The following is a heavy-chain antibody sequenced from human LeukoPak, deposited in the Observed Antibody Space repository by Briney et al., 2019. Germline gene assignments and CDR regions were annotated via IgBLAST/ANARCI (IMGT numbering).Heavy chain of an antibody. CDR1: GYTFTSYD. V-gene: IGHV1-8*03. J-gene: IGHJ6*03. CDR2: MNPNSGNT. CDR3: ARGLSSGWHYYYMDV. Sequence: ASVKVSCKASGYTFTSYDINWVRQATGQGLELMGWMNPNSGNTGYAQKFHGRVTITRNTSISTDYIELSSLRSEDAAVYYCARGLSSGWHYYYMDVWGKGTTVTVSS. D-gene: IGHD6-19*01.